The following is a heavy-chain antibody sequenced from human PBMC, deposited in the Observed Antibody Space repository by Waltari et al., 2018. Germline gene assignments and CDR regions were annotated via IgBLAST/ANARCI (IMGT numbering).Heavy chain of an antibody. J-gene: IGHJ6*02. CDR2: SGTAGDT. V-gene: IGHV3-13*01. CDR1: GFTFSSYD. Sequence: EVQLVESGGGLVQPGGSLRLSCAASGFTFSSYDMHWVRQATGKGLEWVSASGTAGDTYYPGSVKGRFTISRENAKNSLYLQMNSLRAGDTAVYYGARDRGLYGMDVWGQGTTVTVSS. CDR3: ARDRGLYGMDV.